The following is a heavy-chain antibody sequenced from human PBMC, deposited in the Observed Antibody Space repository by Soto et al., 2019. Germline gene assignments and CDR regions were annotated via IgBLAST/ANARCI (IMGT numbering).Heavy chain of an antibody. D-gene: IGHD2-2*01. Sequence: QVQLRESGPGLVKPSQTLSLTCCVSGGSISNVGYFWSWIRQPPGKGLECIGFIYHTGTTYYNTSLRSRVSISIDTSKSPFSLKLNSVTAADTAVYYCARVMAAMKNWLDPWGQGTLVTVSP. V-gene: IGHV4-30-4*01. CDR3: ARVMAAMKNWLDP. CDR2: IYHTGTT. CDR1: GGSISNVGYF. J-gene: IGHJ5*02.